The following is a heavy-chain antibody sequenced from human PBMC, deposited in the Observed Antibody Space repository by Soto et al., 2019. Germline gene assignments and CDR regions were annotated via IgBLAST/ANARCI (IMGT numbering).Heavy chain of an antibody. Sequence: EVQLVESGGGLVEPGGSLRLSCTPSGLSFSTHSMNWARRAQGKGLEWVPSISSSSYYIYYADSVKGRFTISRDNAKNTLFLQMNSLRADDTAVYYCARNRDPSSKTHGMDVWGQGTTVTVSS. CDR2: ISSSSYYI. CDR3: ARNRDPSSKTHGMDV. J-gene: IGHJ6*02. CDR1: GLSFSTHS. V-gene: IGHV3-21*06.